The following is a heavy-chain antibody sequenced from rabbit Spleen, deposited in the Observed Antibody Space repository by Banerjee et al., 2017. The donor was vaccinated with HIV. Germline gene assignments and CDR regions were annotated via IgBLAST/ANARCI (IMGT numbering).Heavy chain of an antibody. CDR3: ARDLAGVIGWNFSL. D-gene: IGHD4-1*01. CDR1: GFSCYYKCV. V-gene: IGHV1S45*01. CDR2: MNTVSGNT. Sequence: QEQLVESGGGLVTLGGSLTLTCTASGFSCYYKCVMCWVRQAPGKGLQWIGCMNTVSGNTVYATWAKGRFPISRTSSTTVALEMTSLTGADTATYFCARDLAGVIGWNFSLWGQGTLVTVS. J-gene: IGHJ4*01.